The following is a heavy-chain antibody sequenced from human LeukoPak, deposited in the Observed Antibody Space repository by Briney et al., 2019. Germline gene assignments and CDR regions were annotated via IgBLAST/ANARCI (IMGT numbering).Heavy chain of an antibody. V-gene: IGHV4-59*01. D-gene: IGHD3-16*01. CDR3: ARGGWYSHY. CDR1: GDSITSNY. J-gene: IGHJ4*02. Sequence: SKTLSLTCTVSGDSITSNYWSWIRQPPGKRLEWIGYIYYGGSTNYNPSLKSRVTISVDTSKNQFSLKLTSVTAADTAVYYCARGGWYSHYWGQGTLVTVSS. CDR2: IYYGGST.